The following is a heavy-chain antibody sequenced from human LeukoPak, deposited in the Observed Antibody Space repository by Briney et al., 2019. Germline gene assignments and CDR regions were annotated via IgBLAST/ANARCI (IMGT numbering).Heavy chain of an antibody. CDR2: IIPIFGTA. J-gene: IGHJ6*03. CDR1: GYTFTDYY. CDR3: ARVQRPRYCSSTSCYYYYYMDV. Sequence: GASVKVSCKASGYTFTDYYMHWVQQAPGQGLEWMGGIIPIFGTANYAQKFQGRVTITTDESTSTAYMELSSLRSEDTAVYYCARVQRPRYCSSTSCYYYYYMDVWGKGTTVTVSS. D-gene: IGHD2-2*01. V-gene: IGHV1-69*05.